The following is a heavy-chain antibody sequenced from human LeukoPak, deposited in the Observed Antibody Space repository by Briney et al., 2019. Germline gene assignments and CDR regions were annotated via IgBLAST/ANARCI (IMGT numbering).Heavy chain of an antibody. Sequence: SETLSLTCTVSGGSVSSGSYYWSWIRQPPGKGLEWIGYIYYSGSTNYNPSLKSRVTISVDTSKNQFSLKLSSVTAADTAVYYCARASHSSYYDFWSGYYGVYGMDVWGQGTTVTVSS. J-gene: IGHJ6*02. CDR3: ARASHSSYYDFWSGYYGVYGMDV. D-gene: IGHD3-3*01. V-gene: IGHV4-61*01. CDR2: IYYSGST. CDR1: GGSVSSGSYY.